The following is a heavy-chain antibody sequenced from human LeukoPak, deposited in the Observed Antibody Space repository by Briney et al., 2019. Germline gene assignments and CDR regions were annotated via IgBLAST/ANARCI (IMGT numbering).Heavy chain of an antibody. CDR2: IWYDGSNK. V-gene: IGHV3-33*01. CDR1: GFTFSSYG. CDR3: ARVWAAAQGGPWFDP. J-gene: IGHJ5*02. Sequence: GGSLRLSCAASGFTFSSYGMHWVRQAPGKGLEWVAVIWYDGSNKYYADSVKGRFTISRDNSKNTLYLQMNSLRAEDTAVYYCARVWAAAQGGPWFDPWGQGTLVTVSS. D-gene: IGHD6-13*01.